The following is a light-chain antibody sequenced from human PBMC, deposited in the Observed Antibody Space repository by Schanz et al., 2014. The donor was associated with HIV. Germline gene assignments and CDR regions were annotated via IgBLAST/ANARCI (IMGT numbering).Light chain of an antibody. V-gene: IGLV2-14*03. CDR2: DVD. CDR1: SSDLGGYKY. CDR3: SSFTRGTTPVI. Sequence: QSALTQPASVSGSPGQSITISCTGTSSDLGGYKYVSWYQHHPGKAPKLLIFDVDNRPSGVSHRFSAYKSGNTASLTISGLQADDEAVYYCSSFTRGTTPVIFGGGTKLTVL. J-gene: IGLJ2*01.